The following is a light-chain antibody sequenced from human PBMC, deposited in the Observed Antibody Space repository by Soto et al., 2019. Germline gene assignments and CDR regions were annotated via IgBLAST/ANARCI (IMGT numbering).Light chain of an antibody. CDR2: RAS. Sequence: EMVMTQSPATLSVSPGERATLACRASQSVSSNLAWYQQKPGQAPRLLIYRASTRATGIPARFSGSGSGTEFTLTISSLQSEDFAVYYCQQYNNWLQGFGGGTKVDIK. CDR3: QQYNNWLQG. CDR1: QSVSSN. V-gene: IGKV3-15*01. J-gene: IGKJ4*01.